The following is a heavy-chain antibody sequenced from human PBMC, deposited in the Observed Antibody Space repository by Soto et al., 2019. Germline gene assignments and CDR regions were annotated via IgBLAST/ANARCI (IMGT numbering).Heavy chain of an antibody. J-gene: IGHJ4*02. Sequence: LRLSCAASGFTFSSYAMSWVRQAPGKGLEWVSAISGSGGSTYYADSVKGRFTISRDNSKNTLYLQMNSLRAEDTAVYYCAKYRGIVVIRTAVDSWVQGTLVTVSS. CDR1: GFTFSSYA. V-gene: IGHV3-23*01. CDR3: AKYRGIVVIRTAVDS. D-gene: IGHD3-22*01. CDR2: ISGSGGST.